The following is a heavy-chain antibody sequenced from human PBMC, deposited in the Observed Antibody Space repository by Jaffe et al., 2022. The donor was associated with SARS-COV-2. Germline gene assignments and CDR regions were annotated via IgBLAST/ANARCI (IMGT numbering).Heavy chain of an antibody. V-gene: IGHV1-8*01. CDR3: ARESVPAAIGLYGMDV. CDR2: MNPNSGNT. D-gene: IGHD2-2*01. J-gene: IGHJ6*02. Sequence: QVQLVQSGAEVKKPGASVKVSCKASGYTFTSYDINWVRQATGQGLEWMGWMNPNSGNTGYAQKFQGRVTMTRNTSISTAYMELSSLRSEDTAVYYCARESVPAAIGLYGMDVWGQGTTVTVSS. CDR1: GYTFTSYD.